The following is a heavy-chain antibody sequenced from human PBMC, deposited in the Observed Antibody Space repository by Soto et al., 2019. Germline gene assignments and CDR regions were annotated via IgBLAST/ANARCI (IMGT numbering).Heavy chain of an antibody. Sequence: ASVKVSCKASGGTFSSYAISWVRQAPEQGLEWMGGIIPIFGTANYAQKFQGRVTITADESTSTAYMELSSLRSEDTAVYYCASPNGGYCSSTSCYGITNYGMDVWGQGTTVTVSS. CDR2: IIPIFGTA. V-gene: IGHV1-69*13. CDR1: GGTFSSYA. D-gene: IGHD2-2*01. J-gene: IGHJ6*01. CDR3: ASPNGGYCSSTSCYGITNYGMDV.